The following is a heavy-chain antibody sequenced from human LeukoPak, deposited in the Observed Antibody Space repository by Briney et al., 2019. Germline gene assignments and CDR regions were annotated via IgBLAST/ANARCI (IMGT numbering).Heavy chain of an antibody. CDR1: GFTFNYA. D-gene: IGHD6-13*01. V-gene: IGHV3-43D*03. J-gene: IGHJ1*01. CDR3: AKGPGAAVGKRYIQH. Sequence: GGSLRLSCAASGFTFNYAMHWVRQAPGKGLEWVPLISWDSGNTYYADSVKGRFTISRDNSKNSLSLQMNSLRAEDTALYYCAKGPGAAVGKRYIQHWGQGTLVTVSS. CDR2: ISWDSGNT.